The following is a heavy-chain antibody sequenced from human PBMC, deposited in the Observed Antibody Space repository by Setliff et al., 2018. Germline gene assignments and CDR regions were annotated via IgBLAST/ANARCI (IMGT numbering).Heavy chain of an antibody. V-gene: IGHV1-46*01. CDR2: IHTGGGSA. J-gene: IGHJ4*02. CDR3: ASGGMAAAGRKGVFEY. Sequence: ASVKVSCKASGYSFTGYYMHWVRQAPGQGLEWMGIIHTGGGSASYAQKFQGRVTMTSDTSTSTVYMEVNSVTSDDTAIYYCASGGMAAAGRKGVFEYWGQGTVVTVS. D-gene: IGHD6-13*01. CDR1: GYSFTGYY.